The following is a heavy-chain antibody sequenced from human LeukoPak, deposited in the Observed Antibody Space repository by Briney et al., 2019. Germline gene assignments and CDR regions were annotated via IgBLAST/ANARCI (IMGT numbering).Heavy chain of an antibody. Sequence: GGSLRLSCAVSGFTFSDHYMDWVRQAPGKELEWVGRSRNKANSYTTEYAGSVKGRFTISRDDSKNSMYLQMNSLKTEDTAVYYCGRNRDYALSHWGQGTLVTVSS. CDR1: GFTFSDHY. CDR2: SRNKANSYTT. V-gene: IGHV3-72*01. D-gene: IGHD4-17*01. J-gene: IGHJ4*02. CDR3: GRNRDYALSH.